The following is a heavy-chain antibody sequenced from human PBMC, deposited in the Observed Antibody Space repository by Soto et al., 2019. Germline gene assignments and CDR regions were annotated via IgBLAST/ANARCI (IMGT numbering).Heavy chain of an antibody. D-gene: IGHD3-3*01. Sequence: QVQLVESGGGLVKPGGSLRLSCAASGFTFSDYYMSWVRQAPGKGLEWVSYISSSGITIYYADSGKGRFTLSRANAKNSPYLQMNSLRAEDTAMYYCARVERGITIFGVVSPSFDYWGERTLGGVSS. CDR1: GFTFSDYY. CDR2: ISSSGITI. CDR3: ARVERGITIFGVVSPSFDY. V-gene: IGHV3-11*01. J-gene: IGHJ4*02.